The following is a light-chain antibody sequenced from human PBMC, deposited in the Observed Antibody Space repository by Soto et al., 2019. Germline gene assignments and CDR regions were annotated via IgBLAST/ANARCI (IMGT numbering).Light chain of an antibody. CDR1: SSDIGNF. J-gene: IGLJ2*01. CDR3: CIYTGTGTGI. Sequence: QSALTQPASVSGSPGQWITISCTGTSSDIGNFVSWYRQHPGKAPKLMIYDVSSRPSGISHRSSGSKSGRTASLSISGLQADDEADYYCCIYTGTGTGIFGGGTKLTVL. V-gene: IGLV2-14*01. CDR2: DVS.